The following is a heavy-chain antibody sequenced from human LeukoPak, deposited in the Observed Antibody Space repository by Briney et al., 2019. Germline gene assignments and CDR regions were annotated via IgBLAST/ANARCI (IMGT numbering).Heavy chain of an antibody. Sequence: ASVKVSCKASGYTFTGYYMHWVRQAPGQGLEWMGWINPNSGGTNYAQKFQGRVTMTRDTSISTAYMELSRLRSDDTAVYYCARGGRGWLSPYYFDYWSQGTLVTVSS. D-gene: IGHD3-22*01. CDR1: GYTFTGYY. J-gene: IGHJ4*02. V-gene: IGHV1-2*02. CDR2: INPNSGGT. CDR3: ARGGRGWLSPYYFDY.